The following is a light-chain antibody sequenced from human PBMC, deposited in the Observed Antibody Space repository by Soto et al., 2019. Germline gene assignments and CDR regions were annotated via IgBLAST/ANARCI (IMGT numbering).Light chain of an antibody. V-gene: IGLV2-23*01. Sequence: HSVLTQPASGSGSPGQSITISCTRTSSDVGSYNLVSWYQQHPGKAPKLMIYEGSKRPSGVSNRFSGSKSGNTASLTISGLQAEDEADYYCCSYAGSSTPYVFGTGTKVTVL. J-gene: IGLJ1*01. CDR3: CSYAGSSTPYV. CDR1: SSDVGSYNL. CDR2: EGS.